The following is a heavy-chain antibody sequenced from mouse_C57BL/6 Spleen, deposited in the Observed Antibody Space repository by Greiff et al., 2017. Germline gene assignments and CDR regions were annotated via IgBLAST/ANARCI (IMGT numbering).Heavy chain of an antibody. CDR1: GYTFTSYW. J-gene: IGHJ3*01. V-gene: IGHV1-64*01. CDR3: ARAYSNYGWFAY. Sequence: VQLQQPGAELVKPGASVKLSCKASGYTFTSYWMHWVKQRPGQGLEWIGMIHPNSGSTNYNEKFKSKATLTVDKSSSTAYMQLSSLTSEDSAVYYWARAYSNYGWFAYWGQGTLVTVSA. CDR2: IHPNSGST. D-gene: IGHD2-5*01.